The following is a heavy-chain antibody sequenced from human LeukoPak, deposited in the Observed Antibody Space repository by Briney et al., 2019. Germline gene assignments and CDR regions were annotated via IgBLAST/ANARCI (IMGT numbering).Heavy chain of an antibody. CDR1: GGSISSSYYY. CDR3: ARHYGP. D-gene: IGHD4-17*01. J-gene: IGHJ5*02. CDR2: IYSSGST. Sequence: SETLSLTCTVSGGSISSSYYYWGWIRQPPGKGLEWIGSIYSSGSTYYNPSLKSRVTISVDTSKNQFSLKLTSVTAADRAVYYCARHYGPWGQGTLVTVSS. V-gene: IGHV4-39*01.